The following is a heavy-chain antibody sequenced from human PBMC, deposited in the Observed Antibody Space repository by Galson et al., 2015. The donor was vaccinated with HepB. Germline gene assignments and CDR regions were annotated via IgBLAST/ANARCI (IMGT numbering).Heavy chain of an antibody. CDR1: GGTFSSYA. D-gene: IGHD3-9*01. V-gene: IGHV1-69*10. Sequence: SVKVSCKASGGTFSSYAISWVRQAPGQGLEWMGGIIPILGIANYAQKFQGRVTITADKSTSTAYMELSSLRSEDTAVYYCARERGVARYDILTDTIYYYYYMDVWGKGTTVTVSS. CDR2: IIPILGIA. CDR3: ARERGVARYDILTDTIYYYYYMDV. J-gene: IGHJ6*03.